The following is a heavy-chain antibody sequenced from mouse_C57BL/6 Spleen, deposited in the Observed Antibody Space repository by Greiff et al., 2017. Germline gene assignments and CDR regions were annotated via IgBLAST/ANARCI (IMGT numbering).Heavy chain of an antibody. J-gene: IGHJ2*01. D-gene: IGHD2-3*01. CDR3: ARRMEGY. V-gene: IGHV1-50*01. CDR1: GYTFTSYW. CDR2: IDPSDSYT. Sequence: QVQLQQSGAELVKPGASVKLSCKASGYTFTSYWMQWVKQRPGQGLEWIGEIDPSDSYTNYNQKFKGKATLTVDTSSSTAYMQLSSLTSEDSAVYYCARRMEGYWGQGTTLTVSS.